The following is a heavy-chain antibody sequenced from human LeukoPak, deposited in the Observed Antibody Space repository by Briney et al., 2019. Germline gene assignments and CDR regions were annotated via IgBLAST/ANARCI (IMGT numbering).Heavy chain of an antibody. J-gene: IGHJ5*02. D-gene: IGHD4-17*01. CDR1: GGTFSSYA. CDR3: AREVYGDPDRWFDP. V-gene: IGHV1-69*13. CDR2: IIPIFGTA. Sequence: ASVKVSCKASGGTFSSYAISWVRQAPGQGLEWMGGIIPIFGTANYAQKFQGRVTITADESTSTAYMELSSLRSEDTAVYYCAREVYGDPDRWFDPWGQGTLVTVSS.